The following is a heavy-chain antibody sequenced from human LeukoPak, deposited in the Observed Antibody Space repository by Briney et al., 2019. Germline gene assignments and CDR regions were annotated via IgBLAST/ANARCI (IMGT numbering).Heavy chain of an antibody. V-gene: IGHV3-49*03. J-gene: IGHJ5*02. CDR2: IRSKAYGGTT. CDR3: TRVEATEWFDP. D-gene: IGHD1-26*01. Sequence: PGGSLRLSCTASGFTFGDYAMSWFRQAPVKGLEWVGFIRSKAYGGTTEYAASVKGRFTISRDDSKSIAYLQMNSLKTEDTAVYYCTRVEATEWFDPWGQGTLVTVSS. CDR1: GFTFGDYA.